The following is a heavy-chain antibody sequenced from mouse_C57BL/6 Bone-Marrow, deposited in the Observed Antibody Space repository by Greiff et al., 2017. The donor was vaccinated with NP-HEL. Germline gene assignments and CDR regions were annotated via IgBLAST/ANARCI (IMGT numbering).Heavy chain of an antibody. Sequence: VPLPPPGAELVQPGASVKMSCKASGYTFTSYWITWVKQRPGQGLEWIGDIYPGSGSTNYNEKFKSKATLTVDTSSSTAYMQLSSLTSEDSAVYYCARRGLLRYYYAMDYWGQGTSVTVSS. V-gene: IGHV1-55*01. CDR3: ARRGLLRYYYAMDY. CDR1: GYTFTSYW. D-gene: IGHD1-1*01. J-gene: IGHJ4*01. CDR2: IYPGSGST.